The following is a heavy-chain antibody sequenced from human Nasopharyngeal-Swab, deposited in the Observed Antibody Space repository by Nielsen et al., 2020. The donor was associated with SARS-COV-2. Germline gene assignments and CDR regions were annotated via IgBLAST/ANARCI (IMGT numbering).Heavy chain of an antibody. CDR1: GFAFKYYA. D-gene: IGHD5-12*01. V-gene: IGHV3-23*01. Sequence: GESLKISCAASGFAFKYYAMTWVRHGPGKGLEWVSTVSGSGDNTFFADSVKDRFSISRDNSKKTVSLQMNSLKAEDTAIYYCAKILSATGYDFSGAELWGQGTLVTVSS. CDR2: VSGSGDNT. J-gene: IGHJ4*02. CDR3: AKILSATGYDFSGAEL.